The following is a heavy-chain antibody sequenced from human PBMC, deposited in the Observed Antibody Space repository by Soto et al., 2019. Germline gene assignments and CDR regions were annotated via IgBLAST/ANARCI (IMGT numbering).Heavy chain of an antibody. V-gene: IGHV4-59*01. D-gene: IGHD2-15*01. Sequence: SETLSLTCTVSGGSISSYYWSWIRQPPGKGLEWIGYIYYSGSTNYNPSLKSRVTISVDTSKNQFSLKLSSVTAADTAVYYCARTTIYCSGGSCYYYYYMDVWGKGTTVTVSS. CDR1: GGSISSYY. CDR2: IYYSGST. J-gene: IGHJ6*03. CDR3: ARTTIYCSGGSCYYYYYMDV.